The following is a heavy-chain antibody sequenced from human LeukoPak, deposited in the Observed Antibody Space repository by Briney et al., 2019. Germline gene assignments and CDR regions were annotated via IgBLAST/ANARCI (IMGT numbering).Heavy chain of an antibody. J-gene: IGHJ3*02. D-gene: IGHD1-1*01. CDR1: GGSISSYY. Sequence: SETLSLTCTVSGGSISSYYWSWIRQPPGKGLEWIGYVYYSGSTNYNPSLKSRVTISVDTSKYQFSLKLRSVTAADTAIYYCAGRELDHDAFDMWGQGTMLTVSS. CDR2: VYYSGST. CDR3: AGRELDHDAFDM. V-gene: IGHV4-59*01.